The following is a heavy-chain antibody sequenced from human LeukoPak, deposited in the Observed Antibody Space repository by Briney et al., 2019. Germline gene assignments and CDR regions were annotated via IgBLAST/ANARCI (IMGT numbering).Heavy chain of an antibody. Sequence: GGSLRLSCAASGFTFINHAMSWVRQAPGKGLEWVSAISNSGGSTYYADSVKGRFIISRDNSKNTLYLQMNSLRAEDTAVYYCAKEELWFGELKNYFDYWGQGTLVTVSS. CDR1: GFTFINHA. D-gene: IGHD3-10*01. CDR2: ISNSGGST. V-gene: IGHV3-23*01. J-gene: IGHJ4*02. CDR3: AKEELWFGELKNYFDY.